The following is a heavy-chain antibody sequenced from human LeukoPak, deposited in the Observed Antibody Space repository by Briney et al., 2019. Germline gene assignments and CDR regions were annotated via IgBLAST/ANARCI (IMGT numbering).Heavy chain of an antibody. J-gene: IGHJ6*03. V-gene: IGHV4-30-4*01. CDR3: ATKSSSSSGYYYYYMDV. CDR2: IYYSGST. Sequence: SETLSLTCTVSGGSISSGDYYWSWIRQPPGKGLEWIGYIYYSGSTYYNPSLKSRVTISVDTSKNQFSLKLSSVTAADTAVYYCATKSSSSSGYYYYYMDVWGKGTTVTVSS. CDR1: GGSISSGDYY. D-gene: IGHD6-6*01.